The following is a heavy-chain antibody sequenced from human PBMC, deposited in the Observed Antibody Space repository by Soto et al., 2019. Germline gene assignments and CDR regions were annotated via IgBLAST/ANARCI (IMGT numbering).Heavy chain of an antibody. V-gene: IGHV3-74*01. J-gene: IGHJ3*02. D-gene: IGHD3-10*01. Sequence: PGGSLRLSCAASRFTFNIYWMHWVRQAPGKGLVWVSRINSDGSNTTYADSVKGRFTISRDNAKNTLYLQMNSLRAEDTGVYYCVRDFGEVGSTAVFDIWGLGTMVTVPS. CDR2: INSDGSNT. CDR3: VRDFGEVGSTAVFDI. CDR1: RFTFNIYW.